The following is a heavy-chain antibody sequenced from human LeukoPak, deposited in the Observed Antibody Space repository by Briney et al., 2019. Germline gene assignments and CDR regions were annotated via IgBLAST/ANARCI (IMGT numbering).Heavy chain of an antibody. CDR1: GGSFSGYY. Sequence: PSETLSLTCAVYGGSFSGYYWSWIRQPPGKGLEWIGEINHSGSTNYNPSLKSRVTISVDTSKNQFSLKLSSVTAADTAVYYCASRAIAFISGYYMEDFWFDPGGQGTLVTVSS. CDR3: ASRAIAFISGYYMEDFWFDP. D-gene: IGHD1-26*01. J-gene: IGHJ5*02. CDR2: INHSGST. V-gene: IGHV4-34*01.